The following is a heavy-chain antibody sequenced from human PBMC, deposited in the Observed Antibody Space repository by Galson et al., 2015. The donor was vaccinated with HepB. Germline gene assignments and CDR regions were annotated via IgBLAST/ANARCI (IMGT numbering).Heavy chain of an antibody. V-gene: IGHV6-1*01. J-gene: IGHJ4*02. CDR3: AREAHYGPGGAIPDY. CDR1: GDSVSSNSAA. Sequence: CAISGDSVSSNSAAWNWIRQSPSRGLEWLGRTYYRSKWYNDYAVSVKSRITINPDTSKNQFSLQLNSVTPEDTAVYYCAREAHYGPGGAIPDYWGQGTLVTVSS. CDR2: TYYRSKWYN. D-gene: IGHD3-10*01.